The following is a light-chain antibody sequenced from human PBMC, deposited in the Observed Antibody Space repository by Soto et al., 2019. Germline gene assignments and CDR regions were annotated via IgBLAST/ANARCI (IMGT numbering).Light chain of an antibody. CDR2: AAS. CDR3: QQSNSIPPT. J-gene: IGKJ2*01. CDR1: QSISSY. V-gene: IGKV1-39*01. Sequence: DIQMTQSPSSLSASVGDRVTITCRASQSISSYLNWYQQKPGKAPKLLIYAASSLQSGFPSRFTGSGSGTDFTLTISSLQPEDFATYYCQQSNSIPPTFGQGTKLEIK.